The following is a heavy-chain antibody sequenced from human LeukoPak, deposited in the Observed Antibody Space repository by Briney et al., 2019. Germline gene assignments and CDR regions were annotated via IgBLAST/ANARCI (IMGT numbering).Heavy chain of an antibody. D-gene: IGHD6-6*01. CDR2: MNPNSGNT. CDR3: ARGQIAARTSDY. J-gene: IGHJ4*02. Sequence: ASVKVSCKASGYSFTSYGFSWVRQAPGQGLEWMGWMNPNSGNTGYAQKFQGRVTITRNTSISTAYMELSSLRSEDTAVYYCARGQIAARTSDYWGQGTLVTVSS. V-gene: IGHV1-8*03. CDR1: GYSFTSYG.